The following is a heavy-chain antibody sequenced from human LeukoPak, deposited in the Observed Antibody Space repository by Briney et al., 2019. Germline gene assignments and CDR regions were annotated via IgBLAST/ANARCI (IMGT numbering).Heavy chain of an antibody. J-gene: IGHJ4*02. Sequence: GGSLRLSCAASGFTFNTYALNWVRQAPGKGLEWVSVISGEDGRTYYADSVKGRFTISRDNSKNALYLQMDSLRADDTAVYYCAKPGYSSAWYVFDSWGQGTLVTVSS. D-gene: IGHD6-19*01. CDR1: GFTFNTYA. CDR2: ISGEDGRT. V-gene: IGHV3-23*01. CDR3: AKPGYSSAWYVFDS.